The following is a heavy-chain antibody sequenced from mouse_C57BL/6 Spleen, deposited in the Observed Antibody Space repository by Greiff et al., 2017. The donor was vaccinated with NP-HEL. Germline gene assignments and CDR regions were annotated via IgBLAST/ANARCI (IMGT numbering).Heavy chain of an antibody. J-gene: IGHJ4*01. CDR1: GFTFSDYG. Sequence: EVQRVESGGGLVKPGGSLKLSCAASGFTFSDYGMHWVRQAPEKGLEWVAYISSGSSTIYYADTVKGRFTISRDNAKNTLFLQMTSLRSEDTAMYYCAKGSIYYDYGGAMDYWGQGTSVTVSS. CDR2: ISSGSSTI. V-gene: IGHV5-17*01. D-gene: IGHD2-4*01. CDR3: AKGSIYYDYGGAMDY.